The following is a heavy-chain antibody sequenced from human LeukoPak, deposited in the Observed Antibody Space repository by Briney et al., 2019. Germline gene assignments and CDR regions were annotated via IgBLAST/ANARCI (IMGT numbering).Heavy chain of an antibody. V-gene: IGHV4-38-2*01. Sequence: PSQTLSLTCAVSGYSISSGYYWGWIRQPPGKGLEWIGSIYHSGSTYYNPSLKSRVTISVDTSKNQFSLKLSSVTAADTAVYYCARHLSSYYGSGSLNWFDPWGQGTLVTVSS. D-gene: IGHD3-10*01. CDR3: ARHLSSYYGSGSLNWFDP. CDR2: IYHSGST. CDR1: GYSISSGYY. J-gene: IGHJ5*02.